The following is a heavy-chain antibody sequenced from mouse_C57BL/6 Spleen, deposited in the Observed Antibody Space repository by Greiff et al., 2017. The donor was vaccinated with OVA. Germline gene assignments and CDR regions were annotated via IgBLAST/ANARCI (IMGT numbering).Heavy chain of an antibody. CDR1: GFTFSDYG. J-gene: IGHJ4*01. CDR2: ISSGSSTI. Sequence: EVQLVESGGGLVKPGGSLKLSCAASGFTFSDYGMHWVRQAPEKGLEWVAYISSGSSTIYYADTVKGRVTFSRDNAKNTLFLQMTSLRSEDTAVYYCARPGSNLVDYAMDDWGKGTSVTVSS. V-gene: IGHV5-17*01. CDR3: ARPGSNLVDYAMDD. D-gene: IGHD2-5*01.